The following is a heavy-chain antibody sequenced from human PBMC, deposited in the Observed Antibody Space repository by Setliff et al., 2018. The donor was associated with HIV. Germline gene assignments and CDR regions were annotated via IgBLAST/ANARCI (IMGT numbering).Heavy chain of an antibody. V-gene: IGHV3-74*01. Sequence: GGSLRLSCAASGFTFSPYWMHWVRQAPGKGLVWVSRINSDGNSTTYADSVKGKFTISRDDSKNTAFLQIDSLHSGDTASYYCGRHVDGYCSATSCFVMSWHWGQGTLVTVSS. D-gene: IGHD2-2*01. CDR3: GRHVDGYCSATSCFVMSWH. CDR1: GFTFSPYW. J-gene: IGHJ4*02. CDR2: INSDGNST.